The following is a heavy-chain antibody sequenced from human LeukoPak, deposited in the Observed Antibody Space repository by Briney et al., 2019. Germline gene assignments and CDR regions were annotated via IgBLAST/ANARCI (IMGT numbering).Heavy chain of an antibody. CDR3: AKLESDFWSGFPPDY. J-gene: IGHJ4*02. V-gene: IGHV3-23*01. CDR2: ISGSGGST. D-gene: IGHD3-3*01. Sequence: GGSLRLSCAASGFTFSSCAMSWVRQAPGKGLEWVSAISGSGGSTYYADSVKGRFTISRDNSKNTLYLQMNSLRAEDTAVYYCAKLESDFWSGFPPDYWGQGTLVTVSS. CDR1: GFTFSSCA.